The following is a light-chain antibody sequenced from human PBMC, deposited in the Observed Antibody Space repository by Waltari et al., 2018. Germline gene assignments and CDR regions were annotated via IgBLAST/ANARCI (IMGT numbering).Light chain of an antibody. J-gene: IGKJ1*01. Sequence: EIVLTQSPGTLSLSLGERATVSCWASQSVSRALAWYQQKPGQAPRLLIYGASTRATVIPDRCSGSGSGTDFSLTISRLEPYDFAVYYCQHYLRLPVTFGQGTTVEI. CDR1: QSVSRA. CDR2: GAS. CDR3: QHYLRLPVT. V-gene: IGKV3-20*01.